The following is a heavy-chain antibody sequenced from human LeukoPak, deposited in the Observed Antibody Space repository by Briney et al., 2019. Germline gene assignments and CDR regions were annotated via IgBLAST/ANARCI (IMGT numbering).Heavy chain of an antibody. CDR2: INWNGGST. CDR3: ARGVGATGHGAFDI. J-gene: IGHJ3*02. D-gene: IGHD1-26*01. Sequence: GGSLRLSCAASGFTFDDYAMSWVRQAPGKGLEWVSGINWNGGSTGYADSVKGRFTISRDNAKNSLYLQMNSLRAEDTALYYCARGVGATGHGAFDIWGQGTMVTVSS. CDR1: GFTFDDYA. V-gene: IGHV3-20*04.